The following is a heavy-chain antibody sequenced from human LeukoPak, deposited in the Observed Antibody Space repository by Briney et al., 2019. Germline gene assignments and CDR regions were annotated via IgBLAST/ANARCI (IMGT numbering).Heavy chain of an antibody. CDR2: IYPGDSDT. D-gene: IGHD4-23*01. CDR1: GYSFTSYW. CDR3: ARSSVAPWPSPWNWFDP. V-gene: IGHV5-51*01. J-gene: IGHJ5*02. Sequence: GESLKISCKGSGYSFTSYWIGWVRQMPGRGLEWMGIIYPGDSDTRYSPSFQGQVTISADKSISTAYLQWSSLKASDTAIYYCARSSVAPWPSPWNWFDPWGQGTLVTVSS.